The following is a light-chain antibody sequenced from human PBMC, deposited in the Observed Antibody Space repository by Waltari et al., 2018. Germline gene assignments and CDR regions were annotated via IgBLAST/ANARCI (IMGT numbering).Light chain of an antibody. CDR3: VQAIAFPLT. J-gene: IGKJ4*01. CDR2: GGS. Sequence: DIVMTQTPLSLPVTPGEPAYISCRSSQSLLHSNGNTYLHWYLQRPGQSPQLLIYGGSNRASGVPDRFSGSGSGTDFTLKISKVEAEDVGVYYCVQAIAFPLTFGGGTKVEIK. CDR1: QSLLHSNGNTY. V-gene: IGKV2-40*01.